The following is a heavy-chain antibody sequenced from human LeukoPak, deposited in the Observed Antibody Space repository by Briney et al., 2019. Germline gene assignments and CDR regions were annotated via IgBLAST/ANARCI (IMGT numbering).Heavy chain of an antibody. CDR2: ISYDGSNK. Sequence: GGSLRLSCAASGFTFSSYGMHWVRQAPAKGLEWVAVISYDGSNKYYADSVKGRFTISRDNSKNTLYLQMNSLRAEDTAVYYCAKDRELNSGWLGNFQHWGQGTLVTVSS. V-gene: IGHV3-30*18. CDR1: GFTFSSYG. J-gene: IGHJ1*01. D-gene: IGHD6-19*01. CDR3: AKDRELNSGWLGNFQH.